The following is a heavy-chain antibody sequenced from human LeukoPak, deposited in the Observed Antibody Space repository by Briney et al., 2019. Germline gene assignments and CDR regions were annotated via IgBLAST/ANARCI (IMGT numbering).Heavy chain of an antibody. V-gene: IGHV4-30-2*06. CDR1: GGSISSGGYY. Sequence: PSETLSLTCSVSGGSISSGGYYWSWVRQSPEEGLEWIGYIYHGGSTSYNPSLKSRVTISVDTSKNQFSLKLSSVTAADTAVYYCARRVGAPDYWGQGTLVTVSS. CDR2: IYHGGST. J-gene: IGHJ4*02. D-gene: IGHD1-26*01. CDR3: ARRVGAPDY.